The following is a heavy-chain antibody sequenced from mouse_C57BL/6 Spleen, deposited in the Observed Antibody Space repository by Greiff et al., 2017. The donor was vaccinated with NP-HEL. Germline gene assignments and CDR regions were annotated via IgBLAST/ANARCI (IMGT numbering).Heavy chain of an antibody. J-gene: IGHJ1*03. V-gene: IGHV2-2*01. CDR2: IWSGGST. CDR3: ARMNYGSLHWYFDV. D-gene: IGHD1-1*01. CDR1: GFSLTSYG. Sequence: QVQLKESGPGLVQPSQSLSITCTVSGFSLTSYGVHWVRQSPGKGLEWLGVIWSGGSTDYNAAFISSLSISKDNSKSQVFFKMNSLQADDTAIYYCARMNYGSLHWYFDVWGTGTTVTVSS.